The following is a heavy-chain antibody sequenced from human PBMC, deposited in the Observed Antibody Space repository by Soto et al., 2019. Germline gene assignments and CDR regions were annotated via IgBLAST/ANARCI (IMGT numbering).Heavy chain of an antibody. CDR2: IYSDGST. D-gene: IGHD3-16*01. CDR1: GFTVSTKY. CDR3: ARDPWAADY. J-gene: IGHJ4*02. Sequence: EVQLVESGGGLVQPGGSLRLSCAASGFTVSTKYMSWVRQAPGKGLEWVSVIYSDGSTFYADSVRGRFTISRDNSKNTVNLQMNSLRAEDTAVCYCARDPWAADYWGQGTLVTVSS. V-gene: IGHV3-66*01.